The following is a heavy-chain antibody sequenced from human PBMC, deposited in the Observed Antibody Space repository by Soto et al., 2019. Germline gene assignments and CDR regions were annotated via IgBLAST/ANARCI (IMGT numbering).Heavy chain of an antibody. Sequence: AVQVSCKASGGTFSSYAISWVRQAPGQGLEWMGGIIPIFGTANYAQQFQGRVTITADKSTSTAYMELSSLRSEDTAVYYCEREITPDAFDIWGQGTMVTVSS. V-gene: IGHV1-69*06. D-gene: IGHD1-20*01. J-gene: IGHJ3*02. CDR1: GGTFSSYA. CDR3: EREITPDAFDI. CDR2: IIPIFGTA.